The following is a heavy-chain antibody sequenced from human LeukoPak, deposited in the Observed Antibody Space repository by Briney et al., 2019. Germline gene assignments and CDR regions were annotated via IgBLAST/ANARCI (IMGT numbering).Heavy chain of an antibody. CDR1: GGTFSSYA. Sequence: SVKVSCKASGGTFSSYAISWVRQAPGQGLEWMGGIIPIFGTANYAQKFQGRVAITADESTSTAYMELSSLRSEDTAVYYCATPSAAGTGLYYWGQGTLVTVSS. J-gene: IGHJ4*02. V-gene: IGHV1-69*13. D-gene: IGHD6-13*01. CDR3: ATPSAAGTGLYY. CDR2: IIPIFGTA.